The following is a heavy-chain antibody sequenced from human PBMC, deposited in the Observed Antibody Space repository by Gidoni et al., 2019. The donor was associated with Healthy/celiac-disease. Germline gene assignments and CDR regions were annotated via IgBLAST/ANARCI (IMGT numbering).Heavy chain of an antibody. Sequence: RVTISVDTSKNQFSLKLSSVTAADTAVYYCARDGVRPFDYWGQGTLVTVSS. CDR3: ARDGVRPFDY. V-gene: IGHV4-30-2*05. J-gene: IGHJ4*02. D-gene: IGHD2-8*01.